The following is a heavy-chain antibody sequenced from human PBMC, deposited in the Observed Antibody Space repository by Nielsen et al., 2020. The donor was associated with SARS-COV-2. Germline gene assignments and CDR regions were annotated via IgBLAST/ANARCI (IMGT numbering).Heavy chain of an antibody. CDR2: ISSSSSYI. J-gene: IGHJ4*02. Sequence: GESLKISCAASGFTFDDYGMNWVRQAPGKGLEWVSYISSSSSYIYYADSVKGRFTISRDNAKNSLYLQMNSLRAEDTAVYYCAKLSGSSSSAFDYWGQGALVTVSS. CDR3: AKLSGSSSSAFDY. CDR1: GFTFDDYG. D-gene: IGHD6-6*01. V-gene: IGHV3-21*05.